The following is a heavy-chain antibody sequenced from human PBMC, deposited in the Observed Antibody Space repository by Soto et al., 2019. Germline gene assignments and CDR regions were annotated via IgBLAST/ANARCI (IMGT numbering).Heavy chain of an antibody. Sequence: EASVKVSCKASGGTFSSYAISWVRQAPGQGLEWMGGIIPIFGTANYAQKFQGRVTITADESTSTAYMELSSLRSEDTAVYYCARDGVTTGYGMDVWGQGTTVTVSS. V-gene: IGHV1-69*13. CDR3: ARDGVTTGYGMDV. CDR1: GGTFSSYA. J-gene: IGHJ6*02. CDR2: IIPIFGTA. D-gene: IGHD4-4*01.